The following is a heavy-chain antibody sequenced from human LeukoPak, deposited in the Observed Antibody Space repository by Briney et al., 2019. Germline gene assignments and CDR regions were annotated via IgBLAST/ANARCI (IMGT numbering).Heavy chain of an antibody. CDR3: ATDPGYYYGMDV. Sequence: ASVRVSCKVSGYTLTELSLHWVRQAPGKGLEWMGRFDPEDGETIYARRFQGRVTMTEDTSTDTAYMELSSLRSEDTAVYYCATDPGYYYGMDVWGQGTTVTVSS. CDR1: GYTLTELS. J-gene: IGHJ6*02. V-gene: IGHV1-24*01. CDR2: FDPEDGET.